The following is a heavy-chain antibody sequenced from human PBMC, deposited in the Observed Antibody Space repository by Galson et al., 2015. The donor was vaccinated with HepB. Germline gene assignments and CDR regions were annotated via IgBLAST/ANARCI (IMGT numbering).Heavy chain of an antibody. Sequence: SLRLSCAASGFTFSSYSMNWVRQAPGKGLEWVSSISSSSSYIYYADSVKGRFTISRDNAKNSLYLRMNSLRAEDTAVYYCAREEIVVVPAASRRASELNWFDPWGQGTLVTVSS. CDR3: AREEIVVVPAASRRASELNWFDP. V-gene: IGHV3-21*01. D-gene: IGHD2-2*01. CDR1: GFTFSSYS. J-gene: IGHJ5*02. CDR2: ISSSSSYI.